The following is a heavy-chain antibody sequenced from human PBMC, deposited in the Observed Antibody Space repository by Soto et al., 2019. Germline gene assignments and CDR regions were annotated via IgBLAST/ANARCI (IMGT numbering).Heavy chain of an antibody. Sequence: GASVKVSCKASGYTFTGYYMHWVRQAPGQGLEWMGWINPNSGGTNYAQKFQGRVTMTRDTSISTAYMELSRLRSDDTAVYYCARAGTLAARGNWFDPWGQGTLVTVSS. D-gene: IGHD2-15*01. J-gene: IGHJ5*02. CDR1: GYTFTGYY. CDR3: ARAGTLAARGNWFDP. V-gene: IGHV1-2*02. CDR2: INPNSGGT.